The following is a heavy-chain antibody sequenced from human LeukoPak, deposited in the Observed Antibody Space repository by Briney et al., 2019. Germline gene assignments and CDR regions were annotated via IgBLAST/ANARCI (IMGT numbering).Heavy chain of an antibody. CDR1: GFTFRNAW. D-gene: IGHD2-2*03. CDR3: TTDFAGYCSSTSCYAADY. V-gene: IGHV3-15*01. CDR2: IKSKTDGGTT. Sequence: GGSLRLSCAASGFTFRNAWMSWVRQAPGKGLEWVGRIKSKTDGGTTDYAAPVKGRFTISRDDSKNTLYLQMNSLKTEDTAVYYCTTDFAGYCSSTSCYAADYWGQGTLVTVSS. J-gene: IGHJ4*02.